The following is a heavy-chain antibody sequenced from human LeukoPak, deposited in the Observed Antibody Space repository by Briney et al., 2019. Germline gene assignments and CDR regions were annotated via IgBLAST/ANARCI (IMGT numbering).Heavy chain of an antibody. J-gene: IGHJ4*02. Sequence: GGSLRLSCVASGFTFNEYWINWVRQAPGKGLEWVAYVNQDGGEKNYVDSVEGRFTISRDNARHSVHLQMNSLRAEDTAVYFCVRDGNSGWSDLDNWGQGTRVTVSS. CDR3: VRDGNSGWSDLDN. V-gene: IGHV3-7*01. D-gene: IGHD6-19*01. CDR1: GFTFNEYW. CDR2: VNQDGGEK.